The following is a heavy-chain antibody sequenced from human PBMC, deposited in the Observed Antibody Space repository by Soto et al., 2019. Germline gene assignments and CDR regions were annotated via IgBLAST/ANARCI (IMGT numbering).Heavy chain of an antibody. CDR3: ARHGIAAAGTGYFDY. Sequence: SETLSLTCTVSGGSITNYYWSWIRQSPGKGLEWIGYMYYSGSTNYNPSLKSRVTISADTSKNQFSLKLSSVTAADTAVYYCARHGIAAAGTGYFDYWGQGTLVTVSS. D-gene: IGHD6-13*01. J-gene: IGHJ4*02. CDR2: MYYSGST. V-gene: IGHV4-59*08. CDR1: GGSITNYY.